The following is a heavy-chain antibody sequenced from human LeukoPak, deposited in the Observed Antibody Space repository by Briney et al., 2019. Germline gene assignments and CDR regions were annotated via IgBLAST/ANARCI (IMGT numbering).Heavy chain of an antibody. Sequence: SVKVCSTTSGYTFTSYYIHWLRQAPGQGIEWMGGIIPIFGTANYAQKFQGRVTITADESTSTAYMELSSLRSEDTAVYYCATVNQRGYSYGYYAFDIWGQGTMVTVSS. CDR1: GYTFTSYY. J-gene: IGHJ3*02. D-gene: IGHD5-18*01. V-gene: IGHV1-69*13. CDR3: ATVNQRGYSYGYYAFDI. CDR2: IIPIFGTA.